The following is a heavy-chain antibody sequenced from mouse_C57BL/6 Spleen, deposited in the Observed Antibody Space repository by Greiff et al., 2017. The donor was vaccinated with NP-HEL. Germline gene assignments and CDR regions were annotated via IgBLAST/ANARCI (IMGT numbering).Heavy chain of an antibody. V-gene: IGHV1-52*01. CDR1: GYTFTSYW. CDR3: ARGFYYDYDALYYYAMDY. Sequence: VKLQQPGAELVRPGSSVKLSCKASGYTFTSYWMHWVKQRPIQGLEWIGNIDPSDSETHYNQKFKDKATLTVDKSSSTAYMQLSSLTSEDSAVYFCARGFYYDYDALYYYAMDYWGQGTSVTVSS. D-gene: IGHD2-4*01. CDR2: IDPSDSET. J-gene: IGHJ4*01.